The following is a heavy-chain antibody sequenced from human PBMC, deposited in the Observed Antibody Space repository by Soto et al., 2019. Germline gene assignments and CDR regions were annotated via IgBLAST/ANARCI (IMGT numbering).Heavy chain of an antibody. D-gene: IGHD6-19*01. V-gene: IGHV4-61*08. CDR1: GGSISSGDYY. CDR3: ARGIEGWYQGRYYYGMDV. CDR2: IYYSGST. J-gene: IGHJ6*02. Sequence: SETLSLTCTVSGGSISSGDYYWSWIRQPPRKGLEWIGYIYYSGSTNYNPSLKSRVTISVDTSKNQFSLKLSSVTAADTAVYYCARGIEGWYQGRYYYGMDVWGQGTTVTVSS.